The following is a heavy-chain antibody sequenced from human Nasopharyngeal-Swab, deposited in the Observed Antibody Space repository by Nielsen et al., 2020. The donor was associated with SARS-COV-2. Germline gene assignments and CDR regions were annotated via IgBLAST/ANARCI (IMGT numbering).Heavy chain of an antibody. CDR3: AKDGAGVYYFDY. Sequence: WIRQPPGKGLEYVSAISSNGGSTYYADSVKGRFTISRDNSKNTLYLQMNSLRAEDTAVYYCAKDGAGVYYFDYWGQGTLVTVSS. J-gene: IGHJ4*02. CDR2: ISSNGGST. V-gene: IGHV3-64*04. D-gene: IGHD1-26*01.